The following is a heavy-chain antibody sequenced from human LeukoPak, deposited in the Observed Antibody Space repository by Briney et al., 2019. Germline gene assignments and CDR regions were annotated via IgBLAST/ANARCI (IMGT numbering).Heavy chain of an antibody. CDR1: GFTFSRFG. CDR3: ARAIVVVITHGAFDI. J-gene: IGHJ3*02. V-gene: IGHV3-30*19. Sequence: PGGSLRLSCAASGFTFSRFGMHWVRQAPGKGLEWVAVISYDGSNKYYADSVKGRFTISRDNSKNTLYLQMNSLRAEDTAVYYCARAIVVVITHGAFDIWGQGTMVTVSS. CDR2: ISYDGSNK. D-gene: IGHD3-22*01.